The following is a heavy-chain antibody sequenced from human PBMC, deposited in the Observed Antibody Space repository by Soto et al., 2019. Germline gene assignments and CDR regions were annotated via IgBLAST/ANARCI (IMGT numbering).Heavy chain of an antibody. Sequence: PSETLSLTCTVSGGSISSYYWSWIRQPPGKGLEWIGYIYYSGSTNYNPSLKSRVTRSVDTSKNQFSLKLSSVTAADTAVYYCARVHGSGSYRHYNWFDPWGQGTLVTVSS. D-gene: IGHD3-10*01. CDR1: GGSISSYY. V-gene: IGHV4-59*01. CDR3: ARVHGSGSYRHYNWFDP. J-gene: IGHJ5*02. CDR2: IYYSGST.